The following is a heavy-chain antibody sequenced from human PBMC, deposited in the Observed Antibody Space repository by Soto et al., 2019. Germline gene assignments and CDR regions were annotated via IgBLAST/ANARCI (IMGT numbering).Heavy chain of an antibody. CDR1: GGSFSGYY. CDR3: ARAYGRTFDY. CDR2: INHSGST. J-gene: IGHJ4*02. Sequence: QVQLQQWGAGLLKPSETLSLTCAVYGGSFSGYYWSWIRQPPGKGLEWIGEINHSGSTNYNPSLKGRVTIPVDTSKNHFSRRLSSVTAADRAVYYCARAYGRTFDYWGQGPLVTVSP. D-gene: IGHD3-10*01. V-gene: IGHV4-34*01.